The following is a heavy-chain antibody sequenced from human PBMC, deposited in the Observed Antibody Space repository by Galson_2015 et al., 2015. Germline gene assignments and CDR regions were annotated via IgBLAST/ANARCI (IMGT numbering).Heavy chain of an antibody. CDR3: ARAEQLVSVPPSILPDVPSHNWFDP. J-gene: IGHJ5*02. D-gene: IGHD6-6*01. CDR2: IYHSGST. V-gene: IGHV4-4*02. Sequence: SETLSLTCAVSGGSISSSNWWSWVRQPPGKGLEWIGEIYHSGSTNYNPSLKSRVTISVDKSKNQFSLKLSSVTAADTAVYYRARAEQLVSVPPSILPDVPSHNWFDPWGQGTLVTVSS. CDR1: GGSISSSNW.